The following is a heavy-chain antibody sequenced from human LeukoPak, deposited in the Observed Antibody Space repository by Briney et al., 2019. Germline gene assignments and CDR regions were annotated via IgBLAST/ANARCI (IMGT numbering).Heavy chain of an antibody. V-gene: IGHV1-18*04. D-gene: IGHD5-18*01. Sequence: ASVKVSCKTSGYTFTTYGITWVRQAPGQGLEWMEWISAYNGNTAYAQKFQGRVTVTTDTSTRTASMDLRSLRSDDTAVYYCAIVDTTVVFDYWGQGTLVTVSS. CDR2: ISAYNGNT. CDR3: AIVDTTVVFDY. J-gene: IGHJ4*02. CDR1: GYTFTTYG.